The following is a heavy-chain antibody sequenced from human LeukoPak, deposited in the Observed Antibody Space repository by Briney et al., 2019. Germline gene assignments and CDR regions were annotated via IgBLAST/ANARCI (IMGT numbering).Heavy chain of an antibody. CDR2: IIPIFGIA. V-gene: IGHV1-69*04. CDR3: ARDQEMAQGGY. CDR1: GGTFSSYA. J-gene: IGHJ4*01. D-gene: IGHD5-24*01. Sequence: AASVKVSCKASGGTFSSYAISWVRQAPGQGLEWMGRIIPIFGIANYAQKFQGRVTITADKSTSTAYMELSSLRSEDTAVYYCARDQEMAQGGYWGQEPWSPSPQ.